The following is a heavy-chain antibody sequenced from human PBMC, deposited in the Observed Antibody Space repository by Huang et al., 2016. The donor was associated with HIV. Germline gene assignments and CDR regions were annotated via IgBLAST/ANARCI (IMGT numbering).Heavy chain of an antibody. V-gene: IGHV3-30*03. CDR2: ISQDGRHT. CDR3: ARGYSYGYSRDYFDY. D-gene: IGHD5-18*01. CDR1: GFIFNNYA. J-gene: IGHJ4*02. Sequence: QVQLVESGGGVVQPGRSLRLSCAASGFIFNNYAMHWVSQDSGKGLEWVAIISQDGRHTYYIDAVKGRFTISRDNSKNTLYLQTNSLRPEGTAVYYCARGYSYGYSRDYFDYWGQGTLVTVSS.